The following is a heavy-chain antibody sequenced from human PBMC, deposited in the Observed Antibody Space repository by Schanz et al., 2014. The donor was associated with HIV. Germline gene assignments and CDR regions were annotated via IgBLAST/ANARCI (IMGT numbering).Heavy chain of an antibody. CDR2: ISESGSRS. CDR3: ARQGLRFSFWLDY. J-gene: IGHJ4*02. D-gene: IGHD4-17*01. V-gene: IGHV3-23*01. Sequence: DVQLLDSGGGLVQPGGSLRLSCIASGFTFNNYAMTWVRQAPGKGLEWVSSISESGSRSYYADSVNGRFTISRDNSKNTLYLQMTTLRAEDTAVYGCARQGLRFSFWLDYWGQGTPVTVS. CDR1: GFTFNNYA.